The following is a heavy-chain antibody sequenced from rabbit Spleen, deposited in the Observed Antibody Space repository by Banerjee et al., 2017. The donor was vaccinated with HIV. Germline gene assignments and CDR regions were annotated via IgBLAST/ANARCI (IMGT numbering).Heavy chain of an antibody. J-gene: IGHJ4*01. CDR3: ARDGAGGSYFAL. CDR1: GFTFSSYW. D-gene: IGHD8-1*01. V-gene: IGHV1S40*01. CDR2: IDDGGSGNT. Sequence: QSLEESGGDLVKPGASLTLTCTASGFTFSSYWICWVRQAPGKGLEWIACIDDGGSGNTYYASWAKGPFTISKTSSTTVTLQMTSLTAADTATYFCARDGAGGSYFALWGPGTLVTVS.